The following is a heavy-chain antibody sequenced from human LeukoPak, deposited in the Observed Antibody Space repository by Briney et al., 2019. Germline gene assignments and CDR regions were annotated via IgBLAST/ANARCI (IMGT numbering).Heavy chain of an antibody. J-gene: IGHJ6*04. Sequence: GRSLRLSCAASGFTFSSYGMHWVRQAPGKGLEWVAVIWYDGSNKYYADSVKGRFTISRDNSKNTLYLQMNSLRAEDTAVYYCARERIAAAGTESYYYYYGMDVWGKGTTVTVSS. CDR2: IWYDGSNK. D-gene: IGHD6-13*01. CDR3: ARERIAAAGTESYYYYYGMDV. V-gene: IGHV3-33*01. CDR1: GFTFSSYG.